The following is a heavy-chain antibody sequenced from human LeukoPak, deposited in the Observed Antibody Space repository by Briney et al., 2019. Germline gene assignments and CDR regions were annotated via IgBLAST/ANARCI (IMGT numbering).Heavy chain of an antibody. V-gene: IGHV4-59*08. CDR2: IYYSGST. D-gene: IGHD1-26*01. CDR1: GGSINSYY. J-gene: IGHJ4*02. CDR3: ARYSGSPTWYLDF. Sequence: SETLSLTCSVSGGSINSYYWTWIRQSPGKGLEWIGHIYYSGSTKYNPSLMSRVTISADTSKNQFSLRLTSVTAADTAVYYCARYSGSPTWYLDFWGQGALVTVSS.